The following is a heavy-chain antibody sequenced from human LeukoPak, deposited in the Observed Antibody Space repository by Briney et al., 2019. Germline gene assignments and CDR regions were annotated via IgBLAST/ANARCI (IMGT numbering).Heavy chain of an antibody. Sequence: QPGGSLRLSCAASGFTFSVYSMNWVRQPPGMGLEWVSYITSNGATIQYADSVKGRFTISRDNAKNSLSLQMNSLRDEDTAVYYCARSVGGHFDYWGQGMLVTVSS. V-gene: IGHV3-48*02. CDR1: GFTFSVYS. CDR2: ITSNGATI. J-gene: IGHJ4*02. CDR3: ARSVGGHFDY. D-gene: IGHD3-16*01.